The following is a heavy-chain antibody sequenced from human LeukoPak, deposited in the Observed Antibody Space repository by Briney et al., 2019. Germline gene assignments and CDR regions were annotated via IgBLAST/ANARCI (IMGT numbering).Heavy chain of an antibody. Sequence: AGGSLRLSCAASGFTFSSYSMNWVRQAPGKGLEWVSYISSSSSTIYYADSVKGRFTISRDNAKNSLYLQMNSLRAEDTALYYCAKGAWSGFYYYYYMDVWGKGTTVTVSS. CDR1: GFTFSSYS. CDR2: ISSSSSTI. V-gene: IGHV3-48*01. CDR3: AKGAWSGFYYYYYMDV. J-gene: IGHJ6*03. D-gene: IGHD3-3*01.